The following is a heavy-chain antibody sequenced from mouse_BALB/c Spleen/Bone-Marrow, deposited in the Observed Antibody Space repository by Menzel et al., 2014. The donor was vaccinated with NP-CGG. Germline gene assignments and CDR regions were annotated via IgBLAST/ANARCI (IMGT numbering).Heavy chain of an antibody. CDR3: SRELYSFYY. V-gene: IGHV3-5*02. CDR2: IYYIGTI. J-gene: IGHJ2*01. CDR1: GISITTGNYR. Sequence: EVKLQESGPGLVKPSQTVSLTCTVTGISITTGNYRWSWIRQFPGNKLEWIGYIYYIGTITYNPSLTSRTTITRDTSKNQYHLEMNSLTAEDTATYYCSRELYSFYYWGQGTTLTVTS.